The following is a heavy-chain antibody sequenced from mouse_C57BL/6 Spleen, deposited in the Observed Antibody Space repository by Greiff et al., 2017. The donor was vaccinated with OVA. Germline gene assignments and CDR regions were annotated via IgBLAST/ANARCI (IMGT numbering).Heavy chain of an antibody. J-gene: IGHJ2*01. D-gene: IGHD1-1*01. CDR2: IRSKSNNYAT. CDR3: VSGSSGYFDY. V-gene: IGHV10-1*01. Sequence: EVQRVESGGGLVQPKGSLKLSCAASGFSFNTYAMNWVRQAPGKGLEWVARIRSKSNNYATYYADSVKDRFTISRDDSESMLYLQMNNLKTEDTAMYYCVSGSSGYFDYWGQGTTLTVSS. CDR1: GFSFNTYA.